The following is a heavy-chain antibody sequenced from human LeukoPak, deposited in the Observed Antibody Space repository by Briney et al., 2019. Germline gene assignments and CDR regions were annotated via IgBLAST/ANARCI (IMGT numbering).Heavy chain of an antibody. CDR3: ARVRPAPQRFDY. D-gene: IGHD2-2*01. CDR1: GDSINNYY. J-gene: IGHJ4*02. Sequence: PSETLSLTCTVFGDSINNYYWSWIRQTAGKGLDWIGRIYASGSTNFSPSLNTRVTMSLDMSKNQIFLKMTSLTAADTAVYYCARVRPAPQRFDYWGQGIVVTVSS. CDR2: IYASGST. V-gene: IGHV4-4*07.